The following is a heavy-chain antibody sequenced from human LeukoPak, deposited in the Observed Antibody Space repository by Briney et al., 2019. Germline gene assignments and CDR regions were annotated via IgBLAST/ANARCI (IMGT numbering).Heavy chain of an antibody. CDR1: GFTFSSYG. V-gene: IGHV3-21*01. CDR2: ISSSSSYI. J-gene: IGHJ5*02. Sequence: GGSLRLSCAASGFTFSSYGMHWVRQAPGKGLEWVSSISSSSSYIYYADSVKGRFTISRDNAKNSLYLQMNSLRAEDTAVYYCARVRGGYCSSTSCYGWFDPWGQGTLVTVSS. CDR3: ARVRGGYCSSTSCYGWFDP. D-gene: IGHD2-2*01.